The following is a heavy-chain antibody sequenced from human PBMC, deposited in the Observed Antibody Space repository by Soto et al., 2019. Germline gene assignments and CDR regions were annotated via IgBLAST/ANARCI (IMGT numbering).Heavy chain of an antibody. J-gene: IGHJ6*03. V-gene: IGHV3-11*01. CDR2: ISTSGSST. Sequence: QVQLVESGGGLVKPGGSLRLSCAASGFSFSDYYMSWIRQAPGKGLEWVSLISTSGSSTDYVDSVKGRFIISRDNAKNYLSLQMNRLRAEATAVYYCGSLAKYYYHYMDVWGKVTTVTVAS. CDR3: GSLAKYYYHYMDV. CDR1: GFSFSDYY. D-gene: IGHD1-26*01.